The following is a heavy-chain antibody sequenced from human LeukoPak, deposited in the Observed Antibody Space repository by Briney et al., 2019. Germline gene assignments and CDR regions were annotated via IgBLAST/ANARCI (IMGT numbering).Heavy chain of an antibody. CDR1: GGSISSSSYY. V-gene: IGHV4-61*02. Sequence: PSETLSLTCTVSGGSISSSSYYWGWIRQPPGKGLEWIGRIYTSGSTNYNPSLKSRVTISVDTSKNQFSLKLSSVTAADTAVYYCAREWVTSGSYRRFDYWGQGTLVTVSS. CDR3: AREWVTSGSYRRFDY. J-gene: IGHJ4*02. CDR2: IYTSGST. D-gene: IGHD1-26*01.